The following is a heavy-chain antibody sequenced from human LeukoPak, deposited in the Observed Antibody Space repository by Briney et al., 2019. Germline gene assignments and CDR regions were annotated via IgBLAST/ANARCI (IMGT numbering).Heavy chain of an antibody. J-gene: IGHJ4*02. D-gene: IGHD6-19*01. CDR1: GLTFSTYG. Sequence: GGSLRLSCAASGLTFSTYGMNWVRQAPGKGLEWVSAITGSGGNTYYADSVKGRFTVSRDNSKNTLYLQMNSLRAEDTAVYYCARDRQWQPDYWGQGTLVTVSS. V-gene: IGHV3-23*01. CDR2: ITGSGGNT. CDR3: ARDRQWQPDY.